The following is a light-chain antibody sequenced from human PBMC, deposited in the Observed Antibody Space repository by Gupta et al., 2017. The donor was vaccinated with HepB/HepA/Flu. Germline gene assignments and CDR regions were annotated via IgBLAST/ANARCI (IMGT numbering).Light chain of an antibody. J-gene: IGKJ1*01. V-gene: IGKV4-1*01. CDR3: QQYYSTPRT. CDR1: QSILYSSNNKNY. Sequence: DIVMTQSPASLAVSLGERATINCKSSQSILYSSNNKNYLAWYQQTPGQPPKPLIYWASSRESGVPDRFSGSGSGTDFTLTITSLQAEDVAIYYCQQYYSTPRTFGQGTKVEIK. CDR2: WAS.